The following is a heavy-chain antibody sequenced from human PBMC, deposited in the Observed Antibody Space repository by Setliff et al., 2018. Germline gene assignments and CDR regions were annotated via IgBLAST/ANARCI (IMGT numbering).Heavy chain of an antibody. CDR1: GYSISSGYY. Sequence: PSETLSLTCSVSGYSISSGYYWGWIRQPPGKGLEWIGSIYHNGNSYYNPSLKSRVTISVDTSKNQLSLKLSSVTAADTAVYYCARTYNFWSGYFDYWGQGTLVTVSS. J-gene: IGHJ4*02. CDR2: IYHNGNS. V-gene: IGHV4-38-2*01. D-gene: IGHD3-3*01. CDR3: ARTYNFWSGYFDY.